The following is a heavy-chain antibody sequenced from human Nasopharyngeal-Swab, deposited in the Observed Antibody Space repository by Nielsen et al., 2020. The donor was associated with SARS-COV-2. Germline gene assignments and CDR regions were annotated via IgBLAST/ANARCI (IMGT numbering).Heavy chain of an antibody. V-gene: IGHV3-73*01. CDR2: MGDKDHNYAT. Sequence: GESLKISCAASGFIFSASAIHWVRQASGKGLEWAGRMGDKDHNYATTYGASVQGRFTISRDDSKNTAFLQMDSLKTEDTALYYCTTDFYFDYWGQGTLVTVSS. CDR3: TTDFYFDY. J-gene: IGHJ4*02. CDR1: GFIFSASA.